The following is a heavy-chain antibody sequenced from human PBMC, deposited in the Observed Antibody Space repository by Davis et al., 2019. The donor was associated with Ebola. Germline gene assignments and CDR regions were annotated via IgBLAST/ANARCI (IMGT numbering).Heavy chain of an antibody. CDR1: GGSLSSGGYY. Sequence: PSETLSLTCAVSGGSLSSGGYYWTWIRQHPGKGLEWIGCMFYSGNTYYNPSLKSRVTISVDTFKNQFSLRLTSVTAADTAVYYCARDSSGDAFDLWGQGTMVTASS. J-gene: IGHJ3*01. V-gene: IGHV4-31*11. CDR3: ARDSSGDAFDL. CDR2: MFYSGNT.